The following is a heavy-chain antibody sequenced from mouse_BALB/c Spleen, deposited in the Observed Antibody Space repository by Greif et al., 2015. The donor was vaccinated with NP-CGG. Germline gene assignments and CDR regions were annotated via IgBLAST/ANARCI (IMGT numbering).Heavy chain of an antibody. CDR1: GYTFTSCW. Sequence: VQRVESGAELAKPGASVKMSCKASGYTFTSCWMHWVKQRPGQGLEWIGYINPSTGYTEYNQKFKDKATLTADKSSSTAYMQLSSLTSEDSAVYYCARRTTATYFDYWGQGTTLTVSS. V-gene: IGHV1-7*01. CDR3: ARRTTATYFDY. CDR2: INPSTGYT. J-gene: IGHJ2*01. D-gene: IGHD1-2*01.